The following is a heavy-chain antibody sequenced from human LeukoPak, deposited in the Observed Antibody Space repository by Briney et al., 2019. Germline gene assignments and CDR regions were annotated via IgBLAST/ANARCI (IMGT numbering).Heavy chain of an antibody. CDR2: INPSGGTT. CDR1: GYTFTRYY. Sequence: SVKVSCKASGYTFTRYYMHWVRQPPGQGLEWMGKINPSGGTTVYAQKFQGRVTMTRDMSTSTVYMELSSLRSEDTAVYYCATGAGATGNWGQGTLVIVSS. D-gene: IGHD1-1*01. V-gene: IGHV1-46*01. CDR3: ATGAGATGN. J-gene: IGHJ4*02.